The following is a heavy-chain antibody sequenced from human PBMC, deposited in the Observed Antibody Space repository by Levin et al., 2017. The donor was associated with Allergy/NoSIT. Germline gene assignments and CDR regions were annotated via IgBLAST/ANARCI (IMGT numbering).Heavy chain of an antibody. CDR2: IKSKTDGGTI. V-gene: IGHV3-15*01. D-gene: IGHD3-22*01. J-gene: IGHJ4*02. Sequence: GESLKISCAASGSTFSNAWMSWVRQAPGKGLEWVGRIKSKTDGGTIDYAAPVKGRLTISRDDSENTLYLQMNSLKTEDTAVYYCATGEKMARYYYDSGSYFIDYWGQGTLVTVSS. CDR1: GSTFSNAW. CDR3: ATGEKMARYYYDSGSYFIDY.